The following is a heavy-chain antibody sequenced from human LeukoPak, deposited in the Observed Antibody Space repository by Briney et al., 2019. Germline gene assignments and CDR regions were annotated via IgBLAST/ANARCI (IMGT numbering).Heavy chain of an antibody. V-gene: IGHV4-34*01. D-gene: IGHD3-10*01. CDR2: INHSGST. J-gene: IGHJ6*03. CDR3: ARGCITMVQGVIGRVPYYYMDV. Sequence: SETLSLTCAVYGGSFSGYYWSWIRQPPGKGLEWIGEINHSGSTNYNPSLKSRVTISVDTSKNQFSLKLSSVTAADTAVYYCARGCITMVQGVIGRVPYYYMDVWGKGTTVTVSS. CDR1: GGSFSGYY.